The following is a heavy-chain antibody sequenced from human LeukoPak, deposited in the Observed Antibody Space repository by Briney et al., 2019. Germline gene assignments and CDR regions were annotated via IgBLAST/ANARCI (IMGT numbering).Heavy chain of an antibody. CDR2: IKSKTDGGTT. J-gene: IGHJ4*02. D-gene: IGHD6-19*01. Sequence: GGSLRLSCAASGFTFSNAWMSWVRQAPGKGLEWVCRIKSKTDGGTTDYAAPVKGRFTISRDDSKKTLYLQMNSLKTEDTAVYYCTTASSGWYLSDYWGQGTLVTVSS. V-gene: IGHV3-15*01. CDR3: TTASSGWYLSDY. CDR1: GFTFSNAW.